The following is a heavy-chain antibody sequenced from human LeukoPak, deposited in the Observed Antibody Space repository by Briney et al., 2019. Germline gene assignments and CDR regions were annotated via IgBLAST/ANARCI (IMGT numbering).Heavy chain of an antibody. Sequence: GGSLRLSCEASGFILSSYSMNWVRQAPGKGLEWVSSISSSGSYIFYADSVKGRFTISRDTAKNSLYLQMNSPRAEDTAVYYCARPKTIQLDAMDVWGKGTTVTVSP. CDR1: GFILSSYS. CDR3: ARPKTIQLDAMDV. D-gene: IGHD5-24*01. CDR2: ISSSGSYI. J-gene: IGHJ6*04. V-gene: IGHV3-21*01.